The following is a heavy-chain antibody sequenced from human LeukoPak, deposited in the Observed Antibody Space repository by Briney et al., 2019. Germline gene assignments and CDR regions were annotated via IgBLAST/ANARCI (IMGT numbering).Heavy chain of an antibody. CDR3: ATLPIVATISGYYYGMDV. CDR1: GGSISSSSYY. D-gene: IGHD5-12*01. Sequence: SETLSLTCTVSGGSISSSSYYWGWLRQPPGKGLEWSGSIYYSGSTYYNPSLKSRVTISVDTSKNQFSLKLSSVTAADTAVYYCATLPIVATISGYYYGMDVWGQGTTVTVSS. V-gene: IGHV4-39*01. J-gene: IGHJ6*02. CDR2: IYYSGST.